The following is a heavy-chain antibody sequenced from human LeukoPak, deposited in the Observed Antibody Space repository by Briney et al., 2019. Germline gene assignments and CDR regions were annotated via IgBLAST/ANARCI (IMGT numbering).Heavy chain of an antibody. CDR2: IYPGDSDT. Sequence: GESLKISCKGSGYIFTSYWIGGVRQVPGKGLEWMGIIYPGDSDTRYSPSFQGQVTISADKSISTAYLQWSSLKASDTAMYYCARLGCSGGSCYYFDYWGQGTLVTVSS. CDR1: GYIFTSYW. D-gene: IGHD2-15*01. V-gene: IGHV5-51*01. J-gene: IGHJ4*02. CDR3: ARLGCSGGSCYYFDY.